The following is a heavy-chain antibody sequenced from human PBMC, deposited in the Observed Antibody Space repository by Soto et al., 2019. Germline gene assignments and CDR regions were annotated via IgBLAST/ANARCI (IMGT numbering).Heavy chain of an antibody. CDR2: IYPGDSDT. Sequence: PGESLKISCKGSGYSFTSYWIGWVRQMPGKGLEWMGIIYPGDSDTRYSPSFQGQVTISADKSISTAYLQWSSLKASDTAMYYCARHSIPVMFYRVPYYYYYLMACSSQRSNVTVSS. CDR1: GYSFTSYW. J-gene: IGHJ6*02. D-gene: IGHD3-10*02. V-gene: IGHV5-51*01. CDR3: ARHSIPVMFYRVPYYYYYLMAC.